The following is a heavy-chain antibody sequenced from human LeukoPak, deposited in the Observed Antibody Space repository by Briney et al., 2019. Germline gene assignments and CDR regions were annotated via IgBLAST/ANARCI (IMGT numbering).Heavy chain of an antibody. V-gene: IGHV1-2*02. J-gene: IGHJ4*02. D-gene: IGHD1-26*01. CDR1: GYSFTNYC. CDR3: ARDLGWELVLDQ. CDR2: INPNSGGT. Sequence: ASVKVSCKTSGYSFTNYCTHWVRQAPGQGLEWMGWINPNSGGTNYAQKFQGRVTLTRDTSIRTTYMELSSLRSDDTAVYFCARDLGWELVLDQWGQGTLVTVSS.